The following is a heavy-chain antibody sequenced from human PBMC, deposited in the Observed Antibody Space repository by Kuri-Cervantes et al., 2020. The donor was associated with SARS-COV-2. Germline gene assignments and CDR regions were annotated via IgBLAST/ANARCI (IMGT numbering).Heavy chain of an antibody. D-gene: IGHD1-26*01. CDR2: IYTSGST. CDR3: ARLNGGSYYIVSEFDY. Sequence: SETLSLTCTVSGGSISGYYWSWIRQPAGKGLEWIGRIYTSGSTNYNPSLKSRVTMSVDTSKNQFSLKLSSVTAADTAVYYCARLNGGSYYIVSEFDYWGQGTLVTVSS. J-gene: IGHJ4*02. V-gene: IGHV4-4*07. CDR1: GGSISGYY.